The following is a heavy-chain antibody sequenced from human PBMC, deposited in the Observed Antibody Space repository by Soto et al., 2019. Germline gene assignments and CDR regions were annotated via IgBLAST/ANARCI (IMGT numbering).Heavy chain of an antibody. CDR2: IYYSGST. V-gene: IGHV4-30-4*01. CDR1: GGSVSSADYY. Sequence: SETLSLTCTVSGGSVSSADYYWSWIRQPPGKGLEWIGYIYYSGSTYYNPSLKSRVTISVDTSKNQFSLELTSVTAADTVVYYCARDRRQLAFDYWGQGALVTVSS. CDR3: ARDRRQLAFDY. J-gene: IGHJ4*02. D-gene: IGHD1-1*01.